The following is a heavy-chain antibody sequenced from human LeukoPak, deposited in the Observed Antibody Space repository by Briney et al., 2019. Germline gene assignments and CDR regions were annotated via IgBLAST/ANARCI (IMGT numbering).Heavy chain of an antibody. J-gene: IGHJ3*02. CDR1: GDSVSKNSVA. Sequence: SHTLSLTCAISGDSVSKNSVAWNWIRQSPSKGLECLGRTYYRSKLYNDYAVSVKSRITIKPDTSKNQFSLQLNSATPEDTAVYYCARLGLGGAFDIWGQGTMVTVSS. CDR2: TYYRSKLYN. CDR3: ARLGLGGAFDI. V-gene: IGHV6-1*01. D-gene: IGHD2-15*01.